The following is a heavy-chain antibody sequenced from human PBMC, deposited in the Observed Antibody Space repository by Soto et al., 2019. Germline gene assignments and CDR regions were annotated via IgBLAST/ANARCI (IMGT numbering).Heavy chain of an antibody. J-gene: IGHJ4*02. CDR2: TSDTGSSH. CDR1: GFTFSSHG. D-gene: IGHD1-26*01. CDR3: AKDRGGDFPNNSYYFGADY. V-gene: IGHV3-30*18. Sequence: PGGSLRLSCLGSGFTFSSHGMHWVRQAPGKVLECVAVTSDTGSSHNYAASVEDRLTISRETSKNRLSLHMDRLRVAGTAVYYRAKDRGGDFPNNSYYFGADYWGQGTPVTVSS.